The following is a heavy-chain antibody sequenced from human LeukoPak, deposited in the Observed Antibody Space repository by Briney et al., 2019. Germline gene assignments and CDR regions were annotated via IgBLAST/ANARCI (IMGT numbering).Heavy chain of an antibody. CDR1: GGSISTGTSD. CDR3: ARRIAANWFDP. Sequence: SETLSLTCSLSGGSISTGTSDWGWIRQPPGKGLDWIASIYYTGSTYYNPSLKSRVSISVDTSKNQFSLKLSSVTAADTAVYYCARRIAANWFDPWGQGTLVTVSS. V-gene: IGHV4-39*01. J-gene: IGHJ5*02. D-gene: IGHD6-13*01. CDR2: IYYTGST.